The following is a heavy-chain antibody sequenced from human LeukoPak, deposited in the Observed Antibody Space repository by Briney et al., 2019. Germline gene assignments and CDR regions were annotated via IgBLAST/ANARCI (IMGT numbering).Heavy chain of an antibody. D-gene: IGHD3-22*01. CDR1: GFIFSSYG. V-gene: IGHV3-33*06. J-gene: IGHJ4*02. CDR3: AKVTGDYYDTSGAFDY. Sequence: GGSLRLSCAASGFIFSSYGMHWVRQAPGRGLEWVARIWHDGSNDDYADSVKGRFTISRDNSKNTLYLQMNSLRAEDTAIYYCAKVTGDYYDTSGAFDYWGQGTLVTVSS. CDR2: IWHDGSND.